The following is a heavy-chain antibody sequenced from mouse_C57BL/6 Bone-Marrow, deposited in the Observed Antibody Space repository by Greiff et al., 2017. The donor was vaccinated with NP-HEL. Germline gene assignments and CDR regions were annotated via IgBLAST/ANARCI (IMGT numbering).Heavy chain of an antibody. Sequence: VQLQQSGPELVRPGASVKISCKAPGYNFTSHWMPLVRQRPGQGLEWIGEIFPGSGSTSYNEKFTGKATMTVDTSSSTAYMQLSSLTSEDSAVYFCASWDGFAYWGQGTLVTVSA. CDR1: GYNFTSHW. V-gene: IGHV1-56*01. J-gene: IGHJ3*01. D-gene: IGHD4-1*01. CDR2: IFPGSGST. CDR3: ASWDGFAY.